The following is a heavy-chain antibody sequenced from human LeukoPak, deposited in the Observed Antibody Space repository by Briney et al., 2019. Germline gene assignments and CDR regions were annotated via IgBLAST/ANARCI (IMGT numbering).Heavy chain of an antibody. D-gene: IGHD2-15*01. V-gene: IGHV4-59*06. Sequence: SETLSLTCTVSGGSISSYYWSWIRQHPGKGLEWIGYIYYSGSTYYNPSLKSRVTISVDTSKNQFSLKLSSVTAADTAVYYCARVIVASPLSTAWFDPWGQGTLVTVSS. CDR2: IYYSGST. CDR1: GGSISSYY. CDR3: ARVIVASPLSTAWFDP. J-gene: IGHJ5*02.